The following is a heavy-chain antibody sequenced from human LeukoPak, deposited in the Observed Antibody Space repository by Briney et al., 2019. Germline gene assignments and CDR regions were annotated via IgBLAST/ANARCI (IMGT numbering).Heavy chain of an antibody. CDR2: ISYDGSNK. CDR1: GFTFSSYG. V-gene: IGHV3-30*03. J-gene: IGHJ4*02. CDR3: ARDGVGSTTFFGYFDY. D-gene: IGHD1-26*01. Sequence: PGGSLRLSCAASGFTFSSYGMHWVRQAPGKGLEWVAVISYDGSNKYYADSVKGRFTISRDNSKNTLYLQMNSLRVEDTAVYYCARDGVGSTTFFGYFDYWGQGSLVTVSS.